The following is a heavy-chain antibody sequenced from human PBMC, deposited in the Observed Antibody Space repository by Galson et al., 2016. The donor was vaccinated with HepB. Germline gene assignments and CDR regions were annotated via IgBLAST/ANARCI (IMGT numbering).Heavy chain of an antibody. J-gene: IGHJ4*02. Sequence: SLRLSCAGSGFSFGSYWMSWVRQSPGKGLEWVANIKPDGSEKYYVDSVEGRFTISRDNAKNSLYLQMNSLRAEDTALYYCTRDGTIRPLGYWGQGTLVTFSS. CDR3: TRDGTIRPLGY. D-gene: IGHD3-22*01. CDR2: IKPDGSEK. V-gene: IGHV3-7*03. CDR1: GFSFGSYW.